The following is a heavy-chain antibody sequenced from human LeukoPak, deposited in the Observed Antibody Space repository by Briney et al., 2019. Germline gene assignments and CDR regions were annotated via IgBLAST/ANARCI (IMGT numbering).Heavy chain of an antibody. J-gene: IGHJ1*01. Sequence: GGSLRLSCAASRFTFSSYSMNWVRQAPGKGLEWVSSIDFTSRYIYNADSVKGRFTTSRDNAKNSLDLQMNSLKVEDTAVYYCATPAAGPGAEYSLYWGQGTLVIVSS. CDR2: IDFTSRYI. V-gene: IGHV3-21*01. CDR1: RFTFSSYS. CDR3: ATPAAGPGAEYSLY. D-gene: IGHD6-13*01.